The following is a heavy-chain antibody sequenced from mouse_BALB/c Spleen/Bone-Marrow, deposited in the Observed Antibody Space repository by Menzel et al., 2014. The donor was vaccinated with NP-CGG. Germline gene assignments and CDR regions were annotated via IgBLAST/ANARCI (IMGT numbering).Heavy chain of an antibody. D-gene: IGHD2-14*01. CDR2: ISSGSSTI. J-gene: IGHJ2*01. Sequence: EVKLVESGGGLVQPGGSRILSCAASGFTFSSFGMHWVRQAPEKGLEWVAYISSGSSTIYYADTVKGRFTISRDDPKNTLFLQMTSLRPEDTAMYYCARSLYYRYDFFDYWDQGTTLTVSS. CDR3: ARSLYYRYDFFDY. CDR1: GFTFSSFG. V-gene: IGHV5-17*02.